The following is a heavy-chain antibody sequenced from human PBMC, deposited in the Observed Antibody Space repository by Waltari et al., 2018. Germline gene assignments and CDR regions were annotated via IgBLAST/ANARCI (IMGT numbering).Heavy chain of an antibody. CDR1: GFTFSSYA. J-gene: IGHJ4*02. Sequence: EVQLLESGGGLVQPGGSLRLSCAASGFTFSSYAMSWVRQSPGKGLGWVSVSYSGGSSTYYADSVKGRFTISRDNSKNTLYLQMNSLRAEDTAVYYCAKGPYYDILTGYSNSQYFDYWGQGTLVTVSS. D-gene: IGHD3-9*01. V-gene: IGHV3-23*03. CDR3: AKGPYYDILTGYSNSQYFDY. CDR2: SYSGGSST.